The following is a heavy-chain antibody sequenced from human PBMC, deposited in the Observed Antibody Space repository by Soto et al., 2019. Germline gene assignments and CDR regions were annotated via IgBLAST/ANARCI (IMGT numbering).Heavy chain of an antibody. V-gene: IGHV4-38-2*02. CDR3: ARERWYDAFDV. CDR1: GFFISSGNY. CDR2: IFHGGNT. J-gene: IGHJ3*01. Sequence: SETLSLTCAVSGFFISSGNYWGWIRKPPGKGLEWIGSIFHGGNTYFNPSLKSRVTISVDMSKNQFSLKLNSVTAADTAVYYCARERWYDAFDVWGQGTVVTVSS. D-gene: IGHD2-15*01.